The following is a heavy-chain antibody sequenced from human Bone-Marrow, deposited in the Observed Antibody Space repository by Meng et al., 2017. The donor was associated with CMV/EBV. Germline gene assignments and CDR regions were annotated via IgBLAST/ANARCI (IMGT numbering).Heavy chain of an antibody. CDR2: IYYSGHT. Sequence: LPCTVSGGSNSSSSYYWGWIRQPPGKGLEWIGSIYYSGHTYYNPSLKSRVTISVDTSKNQFSLKLSSVTAADTAVYYCASQKKGFDPWGQGTLVTVSS. V-gene: IGHV4-39*01. CDR3: ASQKKGFDP. CDR1: GGSNSSSSYY. J-gene: IGHJ5*02.